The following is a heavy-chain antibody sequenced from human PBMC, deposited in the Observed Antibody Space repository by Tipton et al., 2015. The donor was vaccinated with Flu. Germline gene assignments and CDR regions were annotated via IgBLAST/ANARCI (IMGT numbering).Heavy chain of an antibody. CDR1: GASISGAAYY. V-gene: IGHV4-31*03. Sequence: LRLSCTVSGASISGAAYYWSWIRQHPEKGLEWIGYIYHTGATWYNPSLQSRVTISLDTSDNRFSLKLSSVTVADTAVYYCARRDLWGIQAYFDSWGQGTLVTVSS. J-gene: IGHJ4*02. CDR3: ARRDLWGIQAYFDS. CDR2: IYHTGAT. D-gene: IGHD1-26*01.